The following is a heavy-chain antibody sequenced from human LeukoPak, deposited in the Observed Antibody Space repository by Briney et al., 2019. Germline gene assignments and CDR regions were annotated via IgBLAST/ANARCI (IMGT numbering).Heavy chain of an antibody. Sequence: SGGSLRLSCAASGFTFSSYSMNWVRQAPGKGLEWVSSISSSSSYIYYADSVKGRFTISRDNAKNSLYLQMNSLRAEDTAVYYCARDRYYYGSGSYWSYYFDYWGQGTLVTVSS. J-gene: IGHJ4*02. V-gene: IGHV3-21*04. CDR3: ARDRYYYGSGSYWSYYFDY. CDR2: ISSSSSYI. D-gene: IGHD3-10*01. CDR1: GFTFSSYS.